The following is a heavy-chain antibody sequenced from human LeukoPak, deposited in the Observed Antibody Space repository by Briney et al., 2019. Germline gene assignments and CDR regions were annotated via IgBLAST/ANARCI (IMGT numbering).Heavy chain of an antibody. V-gene: IGHV3-66*01. J-gene: IGHJ4*02. CDR3: VRGKPATAIRPYFDY. CDR2: IYSDGTT. D-gene: IGHD2-2*02. CDR1: GFTVSSNY. Sequence: GGSLRLSCAASGFTVSSNYMNWFRQAPGKGLEWVSVIYSDGTTFYSDSVKGRFTISRGNSENTLYLQMNSLRAEDTAVYYCVRGKPATAIRPYFDYWGQGTLVTVSS.